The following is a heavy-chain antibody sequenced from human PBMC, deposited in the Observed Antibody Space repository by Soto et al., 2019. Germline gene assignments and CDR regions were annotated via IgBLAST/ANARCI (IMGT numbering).Heavy chain of an antibody. V-gene: IGHV4-31*03. CDR3: ARGEIVVVPAAMPWFDP. J-gene: IGHJ5*02. Sequence: SETLSLTCTVSGGSISSGGYYWSWIRQHPGKGLEWIGYIYYSGSTYYNPSLKSRVTISVDTSKNQFPLKLSSVTAADTAVYYCARGEIVVVPAAMPWFDPWGQGTLVTVSS. CDR1: GGSISSGGYY. D-gene: IGHD2-2*01. CDR2: IYYSGST.